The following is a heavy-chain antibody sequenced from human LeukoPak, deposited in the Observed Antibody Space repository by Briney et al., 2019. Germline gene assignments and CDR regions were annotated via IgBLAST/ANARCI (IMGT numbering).Heavy chain of an antibody. CDR2: MNLDGSEK. CDR3: ARDATYCTNGVCYTRFDY. J-gene: IGHJ4*02. D-gene: IGHD2-8*01. Sequence: PGGSLRLSCAASGFTFTSHWMSWVRQAPGKGREGVARMNLDGSEKYYVDSVKGRFNISRDNAKTSLHLEMNGLRAEDTAGYYCARDATYCTNGVCYTRFDYWGQGTLVTVSS. CDR1: GFTFTSHW. V-gene: IGHV3-7*01.